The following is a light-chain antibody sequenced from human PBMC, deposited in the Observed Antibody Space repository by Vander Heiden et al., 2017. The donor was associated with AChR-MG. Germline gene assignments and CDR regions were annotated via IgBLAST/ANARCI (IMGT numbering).Light chain of an antibody. CDR1: SSNIGAGYD. V-gene: IGLV1-40*01. CDR2: GNS. J-gene: IGLJ2*01. Sequence: QSVLTQPPSVSGAPGPRVTISCTGSSSNIGAGYDVHWYQQLPGTAPKLLIYGNSNRPSGVPDRFSGSKSGTSASLAITGLQAEDEAEYYCQSYDSSLSALFGGGTKLTVL. CDR3: QSYDSSLSAL.